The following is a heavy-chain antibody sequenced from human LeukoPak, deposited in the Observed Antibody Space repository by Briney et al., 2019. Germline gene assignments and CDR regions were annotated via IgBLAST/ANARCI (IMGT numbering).Heavy chain of an antibody. CDR3: ARHGDGGPAEYFRH. D-gene: IGHD4-23*01. V-gene: IGHV4-39*01. Sequence: SETLFLTCTVSGGSISSGIYYWAWIRQPPGKGLEWIGSIYYRGNTYYNPSLKSRVTLSVDTSKNQFSLNLSSVTAADTAVYYCARHGDGGPAEYFRHWGQGTLVTVSS. CDR2: IYYRGNT. J-gene: IGHJ1*01. CDR1: GGSISSGIYY.